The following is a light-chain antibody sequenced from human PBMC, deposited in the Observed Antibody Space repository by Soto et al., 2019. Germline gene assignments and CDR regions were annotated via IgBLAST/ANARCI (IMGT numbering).Light chain of an antibody. Sequence: DIQMTQSPSSLSASVGDRVTITCRASQNIGNYVNWYQQKPGKAPNVLVYAESTLQSGVPSRFSGSGSGTYFTLTINSLRPEDFVSYYCQQSYTTPRTFGQGTRLEIK. CDR3: QQSYTTPRT. J-gene: IGKJ2*01. CDR2: AES. V-gene: IGKV1-39*01. CDR1: QNIGNY.